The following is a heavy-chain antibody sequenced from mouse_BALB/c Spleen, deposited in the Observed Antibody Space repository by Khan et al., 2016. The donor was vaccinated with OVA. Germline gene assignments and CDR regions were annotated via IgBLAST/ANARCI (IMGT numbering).Heavy chain of an antibody. CDR3: ARLAYYYGSEGFAY. D-gene: IGHD1-1*01. CDR2: VSTGGSYT. CDR1: GFTFSTYG. J-gene: IGHJ3*01. V-gene: IGHV5-6*01. Sequence: EVELVESGGDLVKPGGSLKLSCAASGFTFSTYGMSWVRQTPDKRLEWVATVSTGGSYTYYQDSVKGRFTISRDNAKNTLYLQMSSLKSEDTAMFYGARLAYYYGSEGFAYWGQGTLVTVSA.